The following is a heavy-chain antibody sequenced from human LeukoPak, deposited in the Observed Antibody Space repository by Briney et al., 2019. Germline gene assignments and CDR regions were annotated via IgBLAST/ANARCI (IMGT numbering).Heavy chain of an antibody. CDR2: IYSGGST. V-gene: IGHV3-53*01. Sequence: GGSLRLSCAASGFTVSSNYMSWVRQAPGKGLEWVSVIYSGGSTYYADSVKGRFTISRDNARNSLYLQMNSLRAEDTALYYCARDLGYKDYVSAFDIWGQGTMVTVSS. D-gene: IGHD5-24*01. J-gene: IGHJ3*02. CDR3: ARDLGYKDYVSAFDI. CDR1: GFTVSSNY.